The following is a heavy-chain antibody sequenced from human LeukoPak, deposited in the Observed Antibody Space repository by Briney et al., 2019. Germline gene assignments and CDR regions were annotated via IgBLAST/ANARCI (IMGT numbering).Heavy chain of an antibody. CDR1: GFTFSSYW. Sequence: PGGSLRLSCAASGFTFSSYWMSWVRQAPGKGLEWVANIKLDGSEKYYVDSVKGRFTISRDNAKKSLYLQMNSLRDEDTAVYYCARDLGQYYDTSDNWFDPWGQGTLVTVSS. J-gene: IGHJ5*02. V-gene: IGHV3-7*01. CDR3: ARDLGQYYDTSDNWFDP. CDR2: IKLDGSEK. D-gene: IGHD3-22*01.